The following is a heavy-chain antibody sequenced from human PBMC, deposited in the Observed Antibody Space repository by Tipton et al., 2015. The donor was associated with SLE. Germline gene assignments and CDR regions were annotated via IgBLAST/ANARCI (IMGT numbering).Heavy chain of an antibody. CDR1: AGTFRSYC. CDR3: ARTVVVAIAYGYEYYGMDA. V-gene: IGHV1-69*01. CDR2: VIPMFGQV. Sequence: QVQLVQSGAEVKKPGSSVKVSCKALAGTFRSYCINWVRQAPGQGLEWMGGVIPMFGQVNYAQKFQGRVKISADESTRTAYMEVSSLRSEDTAVYYCARTVVVAIAYGYEYYGMDAWGQGTTVIVSS. D-gene: IGHD2-15*01. J-gene: IGHJ6*02.